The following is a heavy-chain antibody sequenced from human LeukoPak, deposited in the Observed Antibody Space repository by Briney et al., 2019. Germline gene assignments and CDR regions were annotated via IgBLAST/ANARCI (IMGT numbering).Heavy chain of an antibody. CDR2: TYYRSKWYN. Sequence: SQTLSLTCAISGDSVSSNSAAWNWIRQSPSRGLEWLGRTYYRSKWYNDYAVSVKSRITINPDTSKNQFSLQLNSVTPEDTAVYYCARGVGYIAAPTGSGYYYYMDVWGKGTTVTVSS. V-gene: IGHV6-1*01. CDR1: GDSVSSNSAA. J-gene: IGHJ6*03. CDR3: ARGVGYIAAPTGSGYYYYMDV. D-gene: IGHD6-6*01.